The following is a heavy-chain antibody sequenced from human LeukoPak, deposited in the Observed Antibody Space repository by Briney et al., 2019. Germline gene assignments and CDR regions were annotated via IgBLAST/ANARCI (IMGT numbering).Heavy chain of an antibody. D-gene: IGHD3-10*01. CDR3: TRPVGFGYTVDY. CDR1: GFTFSSYW. V-gene: IGHV3-74*01. J-gene: IGHJ4*02. Sequence: GGSLRLSCAASGFTFSSYWMHWVRQAPGKGLVWVSRINSDGSSTTYADSVKGRFTISRDNSKNTLYLQMNSLKTEDTAVYYCTRPVGFGYTVDYWGQGTLVTVSS. CDR2: INSDGSST.